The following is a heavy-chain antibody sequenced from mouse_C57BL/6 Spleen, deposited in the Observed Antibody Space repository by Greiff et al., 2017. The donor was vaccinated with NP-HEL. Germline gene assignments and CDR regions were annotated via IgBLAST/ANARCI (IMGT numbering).Heavy chain of an antibody. CDR3: TGIYDGYFPFAY. V-gene: IGHV1-5*01. J-gene: IGHJ3*01. D-gene: IGHD2-3*01. CDR2: IYPGNSDT. CDR1: GYTFTSYW. Sequence: VQLQQSGTVLARPGASVKMSCKTSGYTFTSYWMHWVKQRPGQGLEWIGAIYPGNSDTSYNQKFKGKAKLTAVTSASTAYMELSSLTNEDSAVYYCTGIYDGYFPFAYWGQGTLVTVSA.